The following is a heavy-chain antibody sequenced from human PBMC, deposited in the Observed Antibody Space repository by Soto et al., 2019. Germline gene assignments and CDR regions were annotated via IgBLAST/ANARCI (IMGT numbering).Heavy chain of an antibody. CDR3: ARDRYCSGGSCYSVDYYYYYMDV. D-gene: IGHD2-15*01. J-gene: IGHJ6*03. CDR2: TYYRSKWYN. CDR1: GDSFSSNSAA. V-gene: IGHV6-1*01. Sequence: PSQTLSLTCAISGDSFSSNSAAWNWIRQSPSRGLEWLGRTYYRSKWYNDYAVSVKSRITINPDTSKNQFSLQLNSVTPEDTAVYYCARDRYCSGGSCYSVDYYYYYMDVWGKGTTVTVSS.